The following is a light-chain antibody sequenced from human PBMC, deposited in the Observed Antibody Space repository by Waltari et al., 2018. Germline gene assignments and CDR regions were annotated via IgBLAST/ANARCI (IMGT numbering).Light chain of an antibody. J-gene: IGKJ1*01. V-gene: IGKV3-11*01. CDR3: QQRSNWPWT. CDR1: QSVSSY. CDR2: DAS. Sequence: VLTQSPATLSSSPGYRATLSCRASQSVSSYLAWYQQKPGQAPRLLIYDASNRATGIPARFSGSGSGTDFTLTISSLEPEDFAVYYCQQRSNWPWTFGQGTKVEIK.